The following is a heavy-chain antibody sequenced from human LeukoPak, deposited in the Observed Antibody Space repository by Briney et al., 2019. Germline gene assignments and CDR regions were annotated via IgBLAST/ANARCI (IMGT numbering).Heavy chain of an antibody. CDR3: ARGSDSSTLNWFDP. J-gene: IGHJ5*02. D-gene: IGHD6-13*01. CDR2: INYSRST. V-gene: IGHV4-59*01. CDR1: GGSISSNY. Sequence: PSETLSLTCSVSGGSISSNYWSWIRQPPGTGLEWIGYINYSRSTNYNPSLKSRVTISVDTSKNQFSPKVTSVTAADTGVYYCARGSDSSTLNWFDPWGQGTLVTVSS.